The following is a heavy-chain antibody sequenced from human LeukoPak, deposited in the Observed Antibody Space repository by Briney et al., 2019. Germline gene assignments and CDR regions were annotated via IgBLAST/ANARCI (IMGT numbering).Heavy chain of an antibody. CDR2: IYYSGST. Sequence: SETLSLTCTVSGGSISSSSYYWGWIRQPPGKGLEWIGSIYYSGSTYYNPSLKSRVTISVDTSKNQFSLKLSSVTAADTAVYYCARAQYYYDSSGYHYGMDVWGQGTTVTVSS. J-gene: IGHJ6*02. CDR1: GGSISSSSYY. D-gene: IGHD3-22*01. CDR3: ARAQYYYDSSGYHYGMDV. V-gene: IGHV4-39*07.